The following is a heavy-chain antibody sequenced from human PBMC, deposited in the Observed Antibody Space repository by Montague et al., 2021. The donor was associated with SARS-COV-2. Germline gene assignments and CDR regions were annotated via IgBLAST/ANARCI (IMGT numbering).Heavy chain of an antibody. J-gene: IGHJ1*01. Sequence: SETLSLTCSVSGTSLSGYFWCWVRRPPGQRLEWMGYILYNGTATYSPALRSRLTMFVDMSSNQLSLELRSVTVTDAASYYCTRGEGCYEHWGRGTLVTVSS. CDR3: TRGEGCYEH. D-gene: IGHD3-16*01. CDR1: GTSLSGYF. CDR2: ILYNGTA. V-gene: IGHV4-59*13.